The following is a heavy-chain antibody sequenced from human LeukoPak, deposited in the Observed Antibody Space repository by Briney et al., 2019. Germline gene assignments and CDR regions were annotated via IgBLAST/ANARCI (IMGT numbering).Heavy chain of an antibody. CDR1: GDSVSSNSAA. V-gene: IGHV6-1*01. J-gene: IGHJ4*02. Sequence: SQTLSLTCAISGDSVSSNSAAWNWVRQSPSGGLEWLGRTYYRSKWYYQYSLSVKSRITVNPDTSKNQLSLQLNSVTPEDTAVYYCARDRPRGEGYNYFDCWGQGVLVTVSS. CDR2: TYYRSKWYY. CDR3: ARDRPRGEGYNYFDC. D-gene: IGHD5-24*01.